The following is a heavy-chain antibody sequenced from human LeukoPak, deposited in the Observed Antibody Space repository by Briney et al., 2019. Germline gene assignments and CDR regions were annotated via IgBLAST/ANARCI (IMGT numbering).Heavy chain of an antibody. J-gene: IGHJ4*02. D-gene: IGHD6-13*01. CDR3: ARGGGMRSWYDFDY. CDR1: GVTFNIHW. CDR2: IKQNGTDT. V-gene: IGHV3-7*04. Sequence: PGGSLRLSCAATGVTFNIHWMTWVRQAPGKGLEWVANIKQNGTDTSYVDSVKGRFSISRDNAKNSVYLQMNSLRVEDTAVYYCARGGGMRSWYDFDYWGQGTLVTVSS.